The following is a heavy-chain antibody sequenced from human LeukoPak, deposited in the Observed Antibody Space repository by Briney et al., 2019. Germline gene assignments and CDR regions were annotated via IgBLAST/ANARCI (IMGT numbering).Heavy chain of an antibody. D-gene: IGHD4-11*01. CDR1: GFSFSSYA. CDR2: ISGSGGRT. Sequence: GGSLRLSCAASGFSFSSYAMSWVRHAPAKGREWVSAISGSGGRTYYADSVKGRFTISRDNSKHTLYLQMNRLRAEDTAVYYCAKDSNSIRDYYYYMDVWGKGTTVTVSS. CDR3: AKDSNSIRDYYYYMDV. J-gene: IGHJ6*03. V-gene: IGHV3-23*01.